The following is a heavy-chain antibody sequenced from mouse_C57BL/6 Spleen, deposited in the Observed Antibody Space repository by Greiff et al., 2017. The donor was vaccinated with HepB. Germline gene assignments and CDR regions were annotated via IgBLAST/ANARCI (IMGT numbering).Heavy chain of an antibody. D-gene: IGHD4-1*01. J-gene: IGHJ2*01. CDR2: IDPSDSYT. CDR3: ARRLTGTRDY. Sequence: VQLQQPGAELVKPGASVKLSCKASGYTFTSYWMQWVKQRPGQGLEWIGEIDPSDSYTNYNQKFKGKATLTVDTSSSTAYMQLSSLTSEDSAVYYCARRLTGTRDYWGQGTTLTVSS. CDR1: GYTFTSYW. V-gene: IGHV1-50*01.